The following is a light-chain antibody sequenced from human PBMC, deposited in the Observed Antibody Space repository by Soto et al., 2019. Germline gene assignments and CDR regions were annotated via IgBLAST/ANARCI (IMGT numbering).Light chain of an antibody. CDR1: SSNIGAGYD. V-gene: IGLV1-40*01. J-gene: IGLJ1*01. CDR2: SNN. CDR3: QSYDSSLSGSDV. Sequence: QPVLTQPPSVSGAPGQRVTISCTGSSSNIGAGYDVHWYQRLPGTAPKVLIYSNNNRPSGVPDRFSGSKSGTSASLAITGLQAEDEADYYCQSYDSSLSGSDVFGTGTKVTVL.